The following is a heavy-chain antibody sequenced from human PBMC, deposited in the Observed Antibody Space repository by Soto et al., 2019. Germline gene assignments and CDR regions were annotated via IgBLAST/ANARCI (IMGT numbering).Heavy chain of an antibody. J-gene: IGHJ6*03. D-gene: IGHD3-3*01. CDR2: IYYSGST. CDR3: ARHFSSDFWSGFALDYYYYMDV. Sequence: SETLSLTCTVSGGSISSYYWSWIRQPPGKGLEWIGYIYYSGSTNYNPSLKSRVTISVDTSKNQFSLKLSSVTAADTAVYYCARHFSSDFWSGFALDYYYYMDVLGKGTTVTVSS. V-gene: IGHV4-59*08. CDR1: GGSISSYY.